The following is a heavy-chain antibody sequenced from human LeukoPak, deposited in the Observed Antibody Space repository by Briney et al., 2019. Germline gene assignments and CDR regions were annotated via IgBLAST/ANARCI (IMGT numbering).Heavy chain of an antibody. J-gene: IGHJ4*02. CDR1: GFTFSSYA. D-gene: IGHD5-12*01. Sequence: GGSLRLSCAASGFTFSSYAMSWVRQAPGKGREWVSGVSVSGGSTYYADSVKGRFTISRDNSKNTLYLQMNSLRAEDTAVYYCAKDLDIVATITGNWGQGTLVTVSS. CDR2: VSVSGGST. V-gene: IGHV3-23*01. CDR3: AKDLDIVATITGN.